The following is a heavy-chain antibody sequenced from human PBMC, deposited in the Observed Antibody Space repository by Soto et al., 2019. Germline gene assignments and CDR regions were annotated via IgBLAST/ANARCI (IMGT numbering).Heavy chain of an antibody. CDR1: GYTFTSYA. CDR3: ARDRSPDTGYSSGWEN. J-gene: IGHJ4*02. Sequence: ASVKVSCKASGYTFTSYAMHWVRQAPGQRLEWMGWINAGNGNTKYSQKFQGRVTITRDTSASTAYMELSSPRSEDTAVYYCARDRSPDTGYSSGWENWGQGTLVTVSS. V-gene: IGHV1-3*01. D-gene: IGHD6-19*01. CDR2: INAGNGNT.